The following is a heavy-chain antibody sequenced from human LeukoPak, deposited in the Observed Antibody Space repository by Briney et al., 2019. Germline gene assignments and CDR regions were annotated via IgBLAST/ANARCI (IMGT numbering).Heavy chain of an antibody. D-gene: IGHD5-12*01. Sequence: GASVKVSCKASGGTFTSYGISWVRQAPGQGLEWMGWISAYNGNTNYAQKLQGRVTMTTDTSTSTAYMELRSLRSDDTAVYYCARDTCSSTSCYYSGYDYKGVFDYWGQGTLVTVSS. J-gene: IGHJ4*02. V-gene: IGHV1-18*01. CDR2: ISAYNGNT. CDR1: GGTFTSYG. CDR3: ARDTCSSTSCYYSGYDYKGVFDY.